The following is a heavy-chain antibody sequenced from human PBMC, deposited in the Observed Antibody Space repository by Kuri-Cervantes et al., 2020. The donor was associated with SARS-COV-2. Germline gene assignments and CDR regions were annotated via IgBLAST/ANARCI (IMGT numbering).Heavy chain of an antibody. Sequence: ASVKVSCKASGYALTDYYIHWVRQAPGQGLEWMGWLNPNTGGTNYAQKFQGWVTMTRETSLTTAYMELTRLTSDDSAVYFCARGEAARGLMVVFKWRGAGPLHFWGQGTLVTVSS. V-gene: IGHV1-2*04. CDR3: ARGEAARGLMVVFKWRGAGPLHF. J-gene: IGHJ4*02. CDR2: LNPNTGGT. D-gene: IGHD3-10*01. CDR1: GYALTDYY.